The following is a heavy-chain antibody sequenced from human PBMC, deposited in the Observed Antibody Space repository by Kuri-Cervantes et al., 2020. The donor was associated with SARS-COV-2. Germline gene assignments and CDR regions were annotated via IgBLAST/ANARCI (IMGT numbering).Heavy chain of an antibody. Sequence: SETLSLTCAVYDGSFIGYYWSWIRQPPGKGLEWIGEINHSGSTKYNPSLKSRVTISVDTSKNQFSLKLRSVTAADTAVYYCAKDEGVVGAPYYYYGMDVWGQGTTVTVSS. CDR1: DGSFIGYY. CDR3: AKDEGVVGAPYYYYGMDV. J-gene: IGHJ6*02. D-gene: IGHD1-26*01. CDR2: INHSGST. V-gene: IGHV4-34*01.